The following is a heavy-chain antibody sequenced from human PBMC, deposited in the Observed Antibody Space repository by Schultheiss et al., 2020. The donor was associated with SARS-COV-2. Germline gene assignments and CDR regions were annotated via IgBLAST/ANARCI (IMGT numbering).Heavy chain of an antibody. CDR2: ISYDGSNE. D-gene: IGHD3-3*01. CDR1: GFTFSRYG. CDR3: AKINVLEWLFTSYYYGMDV. V-gene: IGHV3-30*18. J-gene: IGHJ6*02. Sequence: GGSLRLSCVASGFTFSRYGMHWVRQAPGKGLEWVAIISYDGSNEYYADSVKGRFTISRDNSKSTLSLQMNSLRAEDTAVYYCAKINVLEWLFTSYYYGMDVWGQGTTVTVSS.